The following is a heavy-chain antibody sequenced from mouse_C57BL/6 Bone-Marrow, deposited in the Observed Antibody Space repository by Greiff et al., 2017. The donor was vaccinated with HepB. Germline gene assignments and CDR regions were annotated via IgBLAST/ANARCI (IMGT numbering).Heavy chain of an antibody. V-gene: IGHV1-82*01. Sequence: VQLQQSGPELVKPGASVKISCKASGYAFSSSWMNWVKQRPGKGLEWIGRIYPGDGDTNYNGKFKGKATLTADKSTSTAYMQLSSLTSEDSAVYFSARIDGNDPWYFDFWGTGTTVTVSS. CDR2: IYPGDGDT. CDR1: GYAFSSSW. J-gene: IGHJ1*03. CDR3: ARIDGNDPWYFDF. D-gene: IGHD2-2*01.